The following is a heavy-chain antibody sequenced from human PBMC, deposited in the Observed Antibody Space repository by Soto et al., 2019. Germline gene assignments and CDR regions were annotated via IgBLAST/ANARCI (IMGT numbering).Heavy chain of an antibody. Sequence: EVQLLESGGHLVQPGGSLRLSCAGSAFTFSSYAMSWVRQAPGKGLEWVSAISGSGDITYYADSVKGRFTISRDNSKDTLYLQMDSLRAEDTAIYYCAKDWRTTVASPEYFQHWGQGTLVPVSS. CDR3: AKDWRTTVASPEYFQH. CDR1: AFTFSSYA. CDR2: ISGSGDIT. D-gene: IGHD4-17*01. J-gene: IGHJ1*01. V-gene: IGHV3-23*01.